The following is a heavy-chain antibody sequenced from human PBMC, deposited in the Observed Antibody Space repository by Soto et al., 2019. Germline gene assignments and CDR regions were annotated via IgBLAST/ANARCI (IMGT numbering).Heavy chain of an antibody. Sequence: GASVKVSCKVSGYTLTELSMHWVRQAPGKGLEWMGGSDPEDGETIYAQKFQGRVTMTEDTSTDTACMELSSLRSEDTAVYYCATGILLQRNNYYMDVWGKGTTVTVSS. CDR2: SDPEDGET. J-gene: IGHJ6*03. D-gene: IGHD2-15*01. CDR1: GYTLTELS. CDR3: ATGILLQRNNYYMDV. V-gene: IGHV1-24*01.